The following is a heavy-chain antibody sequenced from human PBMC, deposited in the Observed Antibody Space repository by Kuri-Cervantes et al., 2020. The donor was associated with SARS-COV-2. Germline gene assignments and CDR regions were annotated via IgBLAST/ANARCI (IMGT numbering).Heavy chain of an antibody. V-gene: IGHV3-9*03. D-gene: IGHD3-16*01. CDR3: AKDRGHTFGGVYN. J-gene: IGHJ4*02. CDR1: GFTFDDYA. Sequence: LSLTCAASGFTFDDYAMHWVRQAPGKGLEWVSGISWNSGSIGHADSVKGRFTISRDNAKNSLYMQMNSLRAEDMALYYCAKDRGHTFGGVYNWGRGTLVTVSS. CDR2: ISWNSGSI.